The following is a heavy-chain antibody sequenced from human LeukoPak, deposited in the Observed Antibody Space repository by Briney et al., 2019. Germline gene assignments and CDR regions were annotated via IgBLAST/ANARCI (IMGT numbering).Heavy chain of an antibody. CDR2: ISGSGGST. CDR1: GFTFSSYA. D-gene: IGHD3-22*01. Sequence: GGSLRLSCAASGFTFSSYAMSWVRQAPGKGLEWVSAISGSGGSTYYADSVKGRFTISRDNSKNTLYLQMNSLRAEDTAVYYCASPSGVYDSSGYLVYWGQGTLVTVSS. CDR3: ASPSGVYDSSGYLVY. V-gene: IGHV3-23*01. J-gene: IGHJ4*02.